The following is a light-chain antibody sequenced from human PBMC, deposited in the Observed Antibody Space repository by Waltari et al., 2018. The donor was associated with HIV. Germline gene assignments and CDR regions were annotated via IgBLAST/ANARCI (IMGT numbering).Light chain of an antibody. Sequence: QSVLTQPPSASGTPGPRVTISCSGSSSNIDFNYVYLYQQVPGTAPKLLIYKNDQWPSGVPDRFSASKSGTSASLVISGLRSEDEADYYCAAWDDRLSGRVFGTGTRVTVL. CDR2: KND. J-gene: IGLJ1*01. CDR1: SSNIDFNY. CDR3: AAWDDRLSGRV. V-gene: IGLV1-47*01.